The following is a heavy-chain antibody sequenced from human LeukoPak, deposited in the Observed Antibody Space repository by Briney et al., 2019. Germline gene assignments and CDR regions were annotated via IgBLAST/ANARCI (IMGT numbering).Heavy chain of an antibody. CDR2: ISGSGGST. D-gene: IGHD3-10*01. V-gene: IGHV3-23*01. J-gene: IGHJ4*02. CDR1: GFTFSSYA. CDR3: AKGAVRGVIMAPPYYFDY. Sequence: GGSLRLSCAASGFTFSSYAMSWVRQAPGKGLEWVSAISGSGGSTYYADSVKGRFTTSRDNSKNTLYLQMNSLRAEDTAVYYCAKGAVRGVIMAPPYYFDYWGQGTLVTVSS.